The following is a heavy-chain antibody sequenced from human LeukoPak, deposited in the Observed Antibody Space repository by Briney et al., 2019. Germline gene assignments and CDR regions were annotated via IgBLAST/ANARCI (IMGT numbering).Heavy chain of an antibody. D-gene: IGHD3-22*01. CDR1: GFTVSSNY. Sequence: GGSLRLSCAASGFTVSSNYMSWVRQAPGKGLEWVSVIYSGGSTYYADSVKGRFTISRDNSKNTLYLQMNSLRAEDTAVYYCARGGYDSSGYYDYWGQGTLVTVSS. CDR2: IYSGGST. V-gene: IGHV3-53*01. CDR3: ARGGYDSSGYYDY. J-gene: IGHJ4*02.